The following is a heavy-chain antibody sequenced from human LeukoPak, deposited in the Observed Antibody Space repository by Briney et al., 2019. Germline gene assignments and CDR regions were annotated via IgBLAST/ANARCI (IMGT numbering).Heavy chain of an antibody. V-gene: IGHV3-48*01. CDR1: GFTFSSHS. Sequence: GGSLRLSCAASGFTFSSHSMNWVRQAPGKGLEWVSYISTWSTTIHYADSVKGRFSISRDNAKNSLYLQMNSLRAEDTAVYYCARGYHSFDIWGHGTMVTVSS. CDR3: ARGYHSFDI. D-gene: IGHD2-2*01. J-gene: IGHJ3*02. CDR2: ISTWSTTI.